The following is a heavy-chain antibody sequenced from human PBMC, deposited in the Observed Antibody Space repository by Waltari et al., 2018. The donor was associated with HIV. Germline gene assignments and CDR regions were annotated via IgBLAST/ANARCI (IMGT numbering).Heavy chain of an antibody. CDR1: GYTFINFD. Sequence: QVHLVQSGPEVKRPGASVKISCQAFGYTFINFDVNWIRKAAGQGPEWLGWMNPNRGKTASPDIFDDRGTMTRDVSTDPAYMEMTGLTPEDTAIYYCARNSSGKGNRYFYYGLDVWGQGTPVTV. D-gene: IGHD3-22*01. CDR3: ARNSSGKGNRYFYYGLDV. V-gene: IGHV1-8*02. J-gene: IGHJ6*02. CDR2: MNPNRGKT.